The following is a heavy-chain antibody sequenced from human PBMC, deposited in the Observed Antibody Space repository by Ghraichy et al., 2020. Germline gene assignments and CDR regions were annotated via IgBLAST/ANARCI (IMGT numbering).Heavy chain of an antibody. D-gene: IGHD6-13*01. CDR2: IYYSGST. V-gene: IGHV4-39*01. J-gene: IGHJ3*02. CDR3: ARSIAAAANMAVEAFDI. CDR1: GGSISSSSYY. Sequence: SQTLSLTCTVYGGSISSSSYYWGWIRQPPGKGLEWIGSIYYSGSTYYNPSLKSRVTISVDTSKNQFSLKLSSVTAADTAVYYCARSIAAAANMAVEAFDIWGQGTMVTVSS.